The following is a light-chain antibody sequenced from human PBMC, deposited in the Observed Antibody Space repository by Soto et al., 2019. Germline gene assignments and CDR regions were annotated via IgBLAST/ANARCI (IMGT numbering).Light chain of an antibody. V-gene: IGLV2-8*01. CDR3: SSYAGSSNV. J-gene: IGLJ1*01. CDR2: EVN. Sequence: QSALTQPPSASGSPGQSVAISCTGTSSDVGGYNYVSWYLQHPGKAPKLMIYEVNKRPSGVPDRFSGSKSGNTASLTVSGLQAEDEADYYCSSYAGSSNVFGTGTKVTV. CDR1: SSDVGGYNY.